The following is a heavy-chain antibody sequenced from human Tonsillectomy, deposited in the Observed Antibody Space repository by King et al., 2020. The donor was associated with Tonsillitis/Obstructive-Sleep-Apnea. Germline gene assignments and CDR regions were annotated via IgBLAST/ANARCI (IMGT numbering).Heavy chain of an antibody. CDR3: ARGYCSSTSCPYYYYYMGV. D-gene: IGHD2-2*01. CDR1: GFTVSSNY. V-gene: IGHV3-53*01. CDR2: IYSGGST. Sequence: QLVQSGGGLIQPGGSLRLSCAVSGFTVSSNYMSWVRQAPGKGLEWVSVIYSGGSTYYAASVKGRFTISRANSKNTLYLQLNSLRAEDTAVYYCARGYCSSTSCPYYYYYMGVWGKGTTVTVSS. J-gene: IGHJ6*03.